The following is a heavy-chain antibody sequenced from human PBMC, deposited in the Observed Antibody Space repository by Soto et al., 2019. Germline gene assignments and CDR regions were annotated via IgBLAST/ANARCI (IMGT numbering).Heavy chain of an antibody. CDR3: AKELKLYYGSGSHLAY. CDR2: ISYDGSNK. J-gene: IGHJ4*02. V-gene: IGHV3-30*18. Sequence: GGSLRLSCAASGFSFSSYGMHWVRQAPGKGLEWVALISYDGSNKYYIDSVKGRFTISRDNSKNTLYLQMNSLRAEDTAVYYCAKELKLYYGSGSHLAYWGQGTLVTVSS. CDR1: GFSFSSYG. D-gene: IGHD3-10*01.